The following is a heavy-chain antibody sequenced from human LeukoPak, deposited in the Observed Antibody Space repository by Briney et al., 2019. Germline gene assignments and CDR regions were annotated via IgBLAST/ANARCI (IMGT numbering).Heavy chain of an antibody. D-gene: IGHD2-8*01. Sequence: GSVKVSCKPSGYTFTSDDMNWVRQAAGQGLEWMGWTSPNTGYIYYARKFQGRMTMATNTATRTVYMELSSLRSEDTSVYYCATSRYCSNGVCPFDYWGQGTLVTVSS. J-gene: IGHJ4*02. V-gene: IGHV1-8*01. CDR2: TSPNTGYI. CDR1: GYTFTSDD. CDR3: ATSRYCSNGVCPFDY.